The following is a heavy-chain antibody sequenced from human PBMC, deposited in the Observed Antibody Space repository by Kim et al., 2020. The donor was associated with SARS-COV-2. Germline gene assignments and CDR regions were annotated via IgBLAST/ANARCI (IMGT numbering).Heavy chain of an antibody. D-gene: IGHD6-19*01. J-gene: IGHJ6*04. CDR2: IKQDGSEK. CDR3: ARDQTSGWYYYYYYGMDV. V-gene: IGHV3-7*01. CDR1: GFTFSSYW. Sequence: GGSLRLSCAASGFTFSSYWMSWVRQAPGKGLEWVANIKQDGSEKYYVDSVKGRFTISRDNAKNSLYLQMNSLRAEDTAVYYCARDQTSGWYYYYYYGMDVWGAGTTVSVSP.